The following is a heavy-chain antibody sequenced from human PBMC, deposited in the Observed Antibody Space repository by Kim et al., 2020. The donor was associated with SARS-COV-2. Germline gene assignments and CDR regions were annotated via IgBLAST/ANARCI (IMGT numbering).Heavy chain of an antibody. J-gene: IGHJ4*01. CDR1: GFTFNRHG. CDR3: AKVGFYNYDSFGYYYGRGYFYY. CDR2: ISYDGKNI. D-gene: IGHD3-22*01. V-gene: IGHV3-30*18. Sequence: GGSLRLSCEASGFTFNRHGMHWVRQAPGKGLEWLAVISYDGKNIDYADSVKGRFTVSRDNAKNTLYLQMNSLTTEDTAVYYCAKVGFYNYDSFGYYYGRGYFYYRGPGTLVTVSS.